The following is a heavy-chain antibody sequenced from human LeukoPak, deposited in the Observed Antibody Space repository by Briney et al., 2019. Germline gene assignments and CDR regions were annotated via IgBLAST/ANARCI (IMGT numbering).Heavy chain of an antibody. J-gene: IGHJ6*03. V-gene: IGHV1-8*03. CDR3: ARDREVGVDSYYMDV. D-gene: IGHD1-26*01. CDR1: GYTFTSYD. Sequence: ASVKVSCKASGYTFTSYDINWVRQATGQGLEWMGWMNPNSGNTGYAQKFQGRVTITRNTSISTAYMELSRLRSDDTAVYYCARDREVGVDSYYMDVWGKGTTVTVSS. CDR2: MNPNSGNT.